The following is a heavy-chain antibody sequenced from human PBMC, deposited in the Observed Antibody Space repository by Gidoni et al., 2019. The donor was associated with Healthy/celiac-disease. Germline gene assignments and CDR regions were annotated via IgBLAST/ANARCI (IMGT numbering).Heavy chain of an antibody. Sequence: EVQLVESGGGLVQPGGSLRLSCAASGFTFSSYSMNWVRQAPGKGLEWVSYISSSSSTIYYADSVKGRFTISRDNAKNSLYLQMNSLRDEDTAVYYCARAFEIAVAGTFPASPLGFDYWGQGTLVTVSS. CDR3: ARAFEIAVAGTFPASPLGFDY. CDR2: ISSSSSTI. CDR1: GFTFSSYS. V-gene: IGHV3-48*02. D-gene: IGHD6-19*01. J-gene: IGHJ4*02.